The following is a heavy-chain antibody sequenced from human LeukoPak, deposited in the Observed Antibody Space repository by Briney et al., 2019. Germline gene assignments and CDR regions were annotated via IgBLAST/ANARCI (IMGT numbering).Heavy chain of an antibody. CDR2: ISGSGSSS. CDR3: AKDFLYNVVDY. D-gene: IGHD3-10*01. CDR1: GFTFSNYA. Sequence: PGGSLRLSCAASGFTFSNYAMTWVRQAPGIGLEWVSSISGSGSSSYYADSVEGRFTVSRDNSKNTLHLQMNSLRAEDTAVYYCAKDFLYNVVDYWGQGTLVAVSS. V-gene: IGHV3-23*01. J-gene: IGHJ4*02.